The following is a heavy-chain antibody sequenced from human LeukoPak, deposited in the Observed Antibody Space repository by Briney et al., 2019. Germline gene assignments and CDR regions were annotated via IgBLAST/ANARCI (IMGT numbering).Heavy chain of an antibody. CDR2: IIPIFGTA. Sequence: SVKVSCKASGGTFSSYAISWVRQAPGQGLEWMGGIIPIFGTANYAQKFQGRVTITTDESTSTAYMELSSLRSEDTAVYYCARPYSSSWYENAFDIWGRGTMVTVSS. D-gene: IGHD6-13*01. CDR1: GGTFSSYA. CDR3: ARPYSSSWYENAFDI. J-gene: IGHJ3*02. V-gene: IGHV1-69*05.